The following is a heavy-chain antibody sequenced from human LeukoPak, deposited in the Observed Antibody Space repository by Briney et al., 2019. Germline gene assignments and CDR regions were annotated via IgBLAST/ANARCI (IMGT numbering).Heavy chain of an antibody. D-gene: IGHD3-9*01. CDR1: GYTFTSNY. V-gene: IGHV1-46*01. Sequence: GASVKVSCKAFGYTFTSNYMHWVRQAPGQGPEWMGVISPRGGSTTYAQKFQGRVTMTTDTSTSTAYMELRSLRSDDTAVYYCARTADILTGYYRYWGQGTLVTVSS. CDR3: ARTADILTGYYRY. J-gene: IGHJ4*02. CDR2: ISPRGGST.